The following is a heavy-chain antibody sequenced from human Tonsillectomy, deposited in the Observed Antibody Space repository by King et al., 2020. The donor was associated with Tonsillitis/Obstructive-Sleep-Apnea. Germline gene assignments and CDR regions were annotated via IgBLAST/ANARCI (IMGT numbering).Heavy chain of an antibody. CDR2: INHSGRT. Sequence: VQLQQWGAGLLKPSETLSLTCAVYGGSCSGYYWSWIRQSPGMGLLWSGEINHSGRTNYNPSLTRRVTISVDTSKNQFSLKLSPVTAADTAVYYCARGHTAMWYFDYWGQGTLVTVSS. CDR1: GGSCSGYY. V-gene: IGHV4-34*01. J-gene: IGHJ4*02. CDR3: ARGHTAMWYFDY. D-gene: IGHD5-18*01.